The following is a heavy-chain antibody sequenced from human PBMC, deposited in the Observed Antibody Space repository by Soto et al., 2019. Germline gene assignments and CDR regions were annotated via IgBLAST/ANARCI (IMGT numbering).Heavy chain of an antibody. CDR1: GGSISSGGYY. J-gene: IGHJ4*02. CDR3: ARGRADFWSGYFYIDY. CDR2: IYYSGST. D-gene: IGHD3-3*01. Sequence: SETLSLSCTVSGGSISSGGYYWSWIRQHPGKGLEWIGYIYYSGSTYYNPSLKSRVTISVDTSKNQFSLKLSSVTAADTAVYYCARGRADFWSGYFYIDYWGQGTLVTVSS. V-gene: IGHV4-31*03.